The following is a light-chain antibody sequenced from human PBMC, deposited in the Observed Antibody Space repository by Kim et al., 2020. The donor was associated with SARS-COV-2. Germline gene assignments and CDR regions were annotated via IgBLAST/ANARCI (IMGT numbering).Light chain of an antibody. J-gene: IGLJ2*01. V-gene: IGLV1-44*01. CDR3: AVWDGSLNVVI. Sequence: ELTQPPSASGTPGQRVTISCSGGTSNVGTHSVNWYRHLPGTAPRLVIYTNNLRPSWVPDRFSGSKSGTSASLAISGLQSEDEADYYCAVWDGSLNVVIFGGGTKVTVL. CDR1: TSNVGTHS. CDR2: TNN.